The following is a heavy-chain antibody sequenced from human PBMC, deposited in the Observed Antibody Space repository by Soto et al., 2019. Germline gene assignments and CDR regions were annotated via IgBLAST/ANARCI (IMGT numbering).Heavy chain of an antibody. J-gene: IGHJ5*02. CDR3: ARVVPGAEAWFGP. Sequence: QVQLVQSGGEVKRPGASVKVSCKTSGYTFSNYGITWVRQAPGQPLEWLGWISLYSDCTNYAQKFQGRVSMTTDTSTTTAYMELRSLRSDDTAVYYCARVVPGAEAWFGPWGQATLVNVSS. CDR1: GYTFSNYG. V-gene: IGHV1-18*01. D-gene: IGHD2-2*01. CDR2: ISLYSDCT.